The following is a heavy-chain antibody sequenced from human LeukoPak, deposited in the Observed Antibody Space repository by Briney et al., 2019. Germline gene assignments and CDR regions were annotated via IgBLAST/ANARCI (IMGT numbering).Heavy chain of an antibody. CDR3: ASWSDYYDSSGNY. Sequence: PSETLSLTCAVSGGSISSGGYSWSWIRQPPGKGLEWIGYIYHSGSTNYNPSLKNRVTISVDKSKNQFSLKLSSVTAADTAVYYCASWSDYYDSSGNYWGQGTLVTVSS. V-gene: IGHV4-30-2*01. CDR2: IYHSGST. D-gene: IGHD3-22*01. CDR1: GGSISSGGYS. J-gene: IGHJ4*02.